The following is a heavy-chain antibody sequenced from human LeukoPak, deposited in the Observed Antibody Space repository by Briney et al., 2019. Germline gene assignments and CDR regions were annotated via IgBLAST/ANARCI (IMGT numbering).Heavy chain of an antibody. J-gene: IGHJ4*02. D-gene: IGHD3-22*01. CDR3: ARLTYAYYYDSSTYSF. CDR1: GGSISSSSYY. V-gene: IGHV4-39*01. CDR2: IYYSGST. Sequence: PSETLSLTCTVSGGSISSSSYYWGWIRQPPGKGLEWIGSIYYSGSTYYSPSLKSRVTISVDTSKNQFSLRLSSVTAADTAVYYCARLTYAYYYDSSTYSFWGQGTLVTVSS.